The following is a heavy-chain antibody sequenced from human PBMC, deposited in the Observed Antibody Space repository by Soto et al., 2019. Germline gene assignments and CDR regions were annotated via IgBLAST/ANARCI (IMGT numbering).Heavy chain of an antibody. V-gene: IGHV3-21*01. CDR1: GFTFSSYS. CDR2: ISSSSSYI. CDR3: ARDLIRGLVDY. D-gene: IGHD2-8*01. Sequence: EVQLVESGGGLVKPGGSLRLSCAASGFTFSSYSMNWVRQAPGKGLEWVSSISSSSSYIYYADTVKGRFTISRDNAKNSLYLQMNSLRAEDTAVYYCARDLIRGLVDYWGQGTLVTVSS. J-gene: IGHJ4*02.